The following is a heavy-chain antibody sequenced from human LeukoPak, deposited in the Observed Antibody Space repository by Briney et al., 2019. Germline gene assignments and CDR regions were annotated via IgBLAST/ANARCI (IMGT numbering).Heavy chain of an antibody. Sequence: GGSLRLSCAASGFTFSNYAMSWVRQAPGKRLEWVSAISGSGGSTNYVDSVRGRFTISRDNSKNTLYLQMNSLRVEDTALYYCAKDLDRLRIIAARLYDYWGQGTLVTVSS. CDR3: AKDLDRLRIIAARLYDY. CDR2: ISGSGGST. V-gene: IGHV3-23*01. J-gene: IGHJ4*02. D-gene: IGHD6-6*01. CDR1: GFTFSNYA.